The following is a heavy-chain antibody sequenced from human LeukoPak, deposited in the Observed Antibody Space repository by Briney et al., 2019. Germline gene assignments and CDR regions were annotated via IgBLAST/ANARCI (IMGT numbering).Heavy chain of an antibody. J-gene: IGHJ4*02. CDR3: ARALAESGTGY. D-gene: IGHD1-1*01. CDR2: INEDGSEK. V-gene: IGHV3-7*01. CDR1: GFTFSSYG. Sequence: GGSLRLSCAASGFTFSSYGMHWVRQAPGKGLEWVANINEDGSEKYYVDSVKGRFTISRDNAKNLLYLQMNSLRVEDTAVYYCARALAESGTGYWGQGTLVTVSS.